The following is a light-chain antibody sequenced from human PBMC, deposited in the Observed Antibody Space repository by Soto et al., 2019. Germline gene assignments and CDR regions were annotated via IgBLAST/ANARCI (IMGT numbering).Light chain of an antibody. CDR1: QRVTSTY. CDR2: GAF. CDR3: QQYGSSPLT. V-gene: IGKV3-20*01. J-gene: IGKJ4*01. Sequence: DIVLPQSPGTLSLSPGERATLSCRASQRVTSTYFAWYQQKPGQSPRLLIYGAFNRATGIPDRFSGSGSGTDFTITISRLEPEDFAVYDCQQYGSSPLTCGGGTKVEF.